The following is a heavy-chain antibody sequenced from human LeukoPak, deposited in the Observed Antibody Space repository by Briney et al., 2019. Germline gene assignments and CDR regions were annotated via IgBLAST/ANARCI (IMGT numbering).Heavy chain of an antibody. D-gene: IGHD1-26*01. CDR1: GFTFSSYA. J-gene: IGHJ4*02. Sequence: GGSLRLPCSASGFTFSSYAMHWVRQAPGKGLEYVSAISSNGGSTYYADSVKGRFTISRDNSKNTLYLQMSSLRAEDTAVYYCVKVSGGGFDYWGQGTLVTVSS. CDR2: ISSNGGST. CDR3: VKVSGGGFDY. V-gene: IGHV3-64D*06.